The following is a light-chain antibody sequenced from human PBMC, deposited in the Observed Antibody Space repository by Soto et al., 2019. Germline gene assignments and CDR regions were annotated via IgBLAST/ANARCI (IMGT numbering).Light chain of an antibody. CDR2: EGS. CDR1: SSDVGSYNL. CDR3: CSYAGSSTHVV. J-gene: IGLJ2*01. V-gene: IGLV2-23*01. Sequence: QPVLTQPASVSGSPGQSITISCTGTSSDVGSYNLVSWYQQHPGKAPKLMIYEGSKRPSGLSNRFSGSKSGNTASLTISGLQAEDEADYYCCSYAGSSTHVVFGGGTKLTVL.